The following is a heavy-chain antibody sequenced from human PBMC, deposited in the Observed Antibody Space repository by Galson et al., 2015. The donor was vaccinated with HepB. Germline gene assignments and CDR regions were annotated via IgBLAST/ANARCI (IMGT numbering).Heavy chain of an antibody. CDR1: GFIISNNY. CDR2: ITNNSSYM. Sequence: SLRLSCAASGFIISNNYMSWVRQAPGKGLEWVSSITNNSSYMYYADSVKGRFTISRDNAKNSLYLQMNSLGAEDTALYYCARVPPPYNWNAVDYWGQGTLVTVSS. CDR3: ARVPPPYNWNAVDY. J-gene: IGHJ4*02. V-gene: IGHV3-21*01. D-gene: IGHD1-1*01.